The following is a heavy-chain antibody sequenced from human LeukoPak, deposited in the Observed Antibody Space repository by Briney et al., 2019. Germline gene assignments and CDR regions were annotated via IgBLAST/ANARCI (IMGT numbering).Heavy chain of an antibody. V-gene: IGHV1-46*01. CDR2: INPSGGST. Sequence: ASVKVSFKASGYTFTSYYMHWVRQAPGQGLEWMGVINPSGGSTSYAQKVQGRVTMTRDTSTSTVYMELSSLRSEDTAVYYCARQILGYCSSTSCHTSQGVSYYFDYWGQGTLVTVSS. D-gene: IGHD2-2*02. J-gene: IGHJ4*02. CDR3: ARQILGYCSSTSCHTSQGVSYYFDY. CDR1: GYTFTSYY.